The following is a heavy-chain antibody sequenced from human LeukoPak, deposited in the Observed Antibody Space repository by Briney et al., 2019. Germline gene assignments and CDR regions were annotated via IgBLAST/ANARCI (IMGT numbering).Heavy chain of an antibody. CDR2: IYYSGST. V-gene: IGHV4-59*08. J-gene: IGHJ4*02. Sequence: SETLSLTCTVSGGSISSYYWSWIRQPPGKGLEWIGYIYYSGSTNYNPSLKSRVTISVDTSKNQFSLKLSSVTAADTAVYYCARLVAGTGEYDFDYWGQGTLVTVSS. CDR1: GGSISSYY. D-gene: IGHD6-19*01. CDR3: ARLVAGTGEYDFDY.